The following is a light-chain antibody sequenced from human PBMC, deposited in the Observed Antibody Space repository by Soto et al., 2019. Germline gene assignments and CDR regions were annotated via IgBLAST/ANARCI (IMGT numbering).Light chain of an antibody. J-gene: IGLJ2*01. V-gene: IGLV1-40*01. CDR2: GNS. CDR1: SSNIGAGLD. CDR3: QSHDSSLSGVV. Sequence: QSVLTQPPSVSGAPGQRVTISCTGSSSNIGAGLDVHWYQQLPGTAPKLLIYGNSNRPSGIPDRFSGSKSGTSASLAITGLQAEDEADYYCQSHDSSLSGVVFGGGTKLTVL.